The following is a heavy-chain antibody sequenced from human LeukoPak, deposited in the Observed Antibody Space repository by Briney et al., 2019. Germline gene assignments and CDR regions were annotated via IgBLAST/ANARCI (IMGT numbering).Heavy chain of an antibody. Sequence: GGSLRLSCAASGFTFSSYEMNWVRQAPGKGLEWVSYISSSGSTIYYADSVKGRFTISRDNSKNTLYLQMNSLRAEDTAVYYCARGSGGYNVDYWGQGTLVTVSS. CDR2: ISSSGSTI. V-gene: IGHV3-48*03. D-gene: IGHD5-24*01. J-gene: IGHJ4*02. CDR1: GFTFSSYE. CDR3: ARGSGGYNVDY.